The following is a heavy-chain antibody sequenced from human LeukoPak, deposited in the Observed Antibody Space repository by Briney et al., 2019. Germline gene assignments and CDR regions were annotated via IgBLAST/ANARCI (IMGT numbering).Heavy chain of an antibody. Sequence: SETLSLTCAVYGGSFSGYYWSWIREPPAKGLEWSGEINHSGSTNYNPSLKSRVTISVDTSKNQFSLKPSSVTAADTAVYYCARAAQAIVAPDYWGQGTLVTVSS. D-gene: IGHD5-12*01. V-gene: IGHV4-34*01. CDR2: INHSGST. CDR3: ARAAQAIVAPDY. CDR1: GGSFSGYY. J-gene: IGHJ4*02.